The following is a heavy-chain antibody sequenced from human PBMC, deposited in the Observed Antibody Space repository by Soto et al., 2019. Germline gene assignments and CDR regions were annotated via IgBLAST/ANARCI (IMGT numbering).Heavy chain of an antibody. J-gene: IGHJ4*02. CDR3: AKDQDIVVVPAVLAFDY. V-gene: IGHV3-30*18. CDR2: ISYDGSNK. CDR1: GFTFSSYG. Sequence: GGSLRLSCAASGFTFSSYGMHWVRQAPGKGLEWVAVISYDGSNKYYADSVKGRFTISRDNSKNTLYLQMNSLRAEDTAVYYCAKDQDIVVVPAVLAFDYWGQGTLVTVSS. D-gene: IGHD2-2*01.